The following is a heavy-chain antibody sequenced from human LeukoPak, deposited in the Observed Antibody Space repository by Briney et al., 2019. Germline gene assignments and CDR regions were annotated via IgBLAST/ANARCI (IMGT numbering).Heavy chain of an antibody. Sequence: GGSLRLSCAASGFTSDDYTMHWVRQAPGKGLEWVSLISWDGGSTYYADSVKGRFAISRDNSKNSLYLQMNSLRTEDTALYYCAKDMAADSFYYYGMDVWGQGTTVTVSS. CDR2: ISWDGGST. V-gene: IGHV3-43*01. J-gene: IGHJ6*02. CDR3: AKDMAADSFYYYGMDV. D-gene: IGHD6-13*01. CDR1: GFTSDDYT.